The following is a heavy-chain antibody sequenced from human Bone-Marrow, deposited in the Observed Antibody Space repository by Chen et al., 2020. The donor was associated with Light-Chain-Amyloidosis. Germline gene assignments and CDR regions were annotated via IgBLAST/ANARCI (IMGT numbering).Heavy chain of an antibody. V-gene: IGHV3-48*04. CDR1: GFTFNTYS. CDR3: AKDFSSPYDSSGYPPTANWFDP. Sequence: EVQLVESGGDLVRPGGSLRRSCAASGFTFNTYSMNWVRQAPGKGLEWISYIGGLTTAIFYAGSVRGRFTISRDNAKNLVYLQMDSLRVEDTAVYYCAKDFSSPYDSSGYPPTANWFDPWGQGTLVTVSS. J-gene: IGHJ5*02. CDR2: IGGLTTAI. D-gene: IGHD3-22*01.